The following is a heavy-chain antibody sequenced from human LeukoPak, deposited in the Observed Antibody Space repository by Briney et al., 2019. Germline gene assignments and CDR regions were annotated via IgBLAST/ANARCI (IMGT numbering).Heavy chain of an antibody. D-gene: IGHD3-9*01. CDR3: ARLRYFDWVDAFDI. CDR2: IYYSGST. J-gene: IGHJ3*02. V-gene: IGHV4-61*07. Sequence: IYYSGSTNYNPSLKSRVTISVDTSKNQFSLKLSSVTAADTAVYYCARLRYFDWVDAFDIWGQGTMVTVSS.